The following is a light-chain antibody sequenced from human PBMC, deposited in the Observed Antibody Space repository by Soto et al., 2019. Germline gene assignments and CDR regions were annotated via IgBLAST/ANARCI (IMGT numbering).Light chain of an antibody. J-gene: IGKJ2*01. V-gene: IGKV1-39*01. Sequence: DIQMTQSPSSLSASVGDRVTITCRASQSISTYLNWYQQKPGKAPKLLIYAASSLQSGVPSRFSGSGSGTDFTLTISSRQPEDFATYYCQQSHRTPRTFGQGTRLQIK. CDR2: AAS. CDR1: QSISTY. CDR3: QQSHRTPRT.